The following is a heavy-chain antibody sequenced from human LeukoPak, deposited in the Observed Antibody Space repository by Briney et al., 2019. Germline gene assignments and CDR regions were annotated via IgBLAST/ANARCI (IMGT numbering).Heavy chain of an antibody. V-gene: IGHV4-59*11. CDR2: ISYTGST. CDR3: AREGAAAGYMDV. CDR1: ADSFSSHY. J-gene: IGHJ6*03. Sequence: NPSETLSLTCAVSADSFSSHYWTWIRQAPGKGLEWIGYISYTGSTNYNPSLKSRVTISIDTSKNQFSLKLSSVTAADTAVYYCAREGAAAGYMDVWGKGTTVTVSS. D-gene: IGHD6-13*01.